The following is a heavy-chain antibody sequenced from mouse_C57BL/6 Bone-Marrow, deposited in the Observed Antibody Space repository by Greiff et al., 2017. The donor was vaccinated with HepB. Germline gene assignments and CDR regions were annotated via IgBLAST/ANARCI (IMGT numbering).Heavy chain of an antibody. CDR2: IHPNSGST. CDR3: ATEGGYYYGSRSTVYYFDY. J-gene: IGHJ2*01. D-gene: IGHD1-1*01. Sequence: QVQLQQPGAELVKPGASVKLSCKASGYTFTSYWMHWVKQRPGQGLEWIGMIHPNSGSTNYNEKFKSKATLTVDKSSSTAYMQLSSLTSEDSAVYYCATEGGYYYGSRSTVYYFDYWGQGTTLTVSS. CDR1: GYTFTSYW. V-gene: IGHV1-64*01.